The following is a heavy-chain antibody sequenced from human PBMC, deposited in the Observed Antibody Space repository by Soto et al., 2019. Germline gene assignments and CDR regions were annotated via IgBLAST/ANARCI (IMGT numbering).Heavy chain of an antibody. D-gene: IGHD3-16*01. CDR3: AREGGESSDGLYYFDS. Sequence: SETLSLTCTVSGGSTSSDNYWSWIRQPPGKGLEWIGHIYYSGNTDYNPSLKSRLAISIDTSKNQFSLKLSSVTAADTAVYFCAREGGESSDGLYYFDSWGQGTLVTVSS. CDR2: IYYSGNT. CDR1: GGSTSSDNY. V-gene: IGHV4-30-4*01. J-gene: IGHJ4*02.